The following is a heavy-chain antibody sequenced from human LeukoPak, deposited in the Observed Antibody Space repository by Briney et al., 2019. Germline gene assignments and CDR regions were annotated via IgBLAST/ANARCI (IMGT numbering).Heavy chain of an antibody. V-gene: IGHV3-15*01. CDR3: TKEDRLSY. CDR2: IKSKADGGTT. Sequence: PGGSLRLSCAASGFTFNNAWMSWVRQAPGKELEGVGRIKSKADGGTTDYAAPVKGRFTLSRDDSKKTLYLEMNSLKTEDTAVYYCTKEDRLSYWGQGTLVTVSS. J-gene: IGHJ4*02. CDR1: GFTFNNAW.